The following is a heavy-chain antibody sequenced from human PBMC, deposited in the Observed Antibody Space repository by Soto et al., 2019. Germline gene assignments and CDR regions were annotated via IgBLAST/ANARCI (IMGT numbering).Heavy chain of an antibody. V-gene: IGHV1-3*01. CDR1: GYIFTSYA. J-gene: IGHJ4*02. Sequence: GASVKVSCKASGYIFTSYAMHWVRQAPGQRLEWMGWINAGDGNTEYSQKFQGRVTISRDTSASTAYMELSSLRSEDTAVYYCVSDGPSSSGYYSQAFDYWGQGTLVTVSS. CDR2: INAGDGNT. D-gene: IGHD3-22*01. CDR3: VSDGPSSSGYYSQAFDY.